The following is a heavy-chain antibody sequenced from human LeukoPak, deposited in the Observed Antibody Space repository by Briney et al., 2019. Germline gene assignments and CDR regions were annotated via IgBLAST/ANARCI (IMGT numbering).Heavy chain of an antibody. CDR1: GYTFTGYY. CDR3: ASVPAVGTSYYMDV. J-gene: IGHJ6*03. V-gene: IGHV1-2*02. D-gene: IGHD2-2*01. CDR2: INPNSGGT. Sequence: GASVKVSCKASGYTFTGYYMHWVRQAPGQGLEWMGWINPNSGGTNYAQKFQGRVTMTRDTSISTAYMELSRLRSDDTAVYYCASVPAVGTSYYMDVWGKGTTVTVSS.